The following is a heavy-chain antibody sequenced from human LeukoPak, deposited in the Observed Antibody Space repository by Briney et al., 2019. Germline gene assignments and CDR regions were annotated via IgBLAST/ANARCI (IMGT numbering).Heavy chain of an antibody. CDR3: ARGRGYTDPFDY. Sequence: LSGGSLRLSCAVSEFAVTGHYMSWVRQAPGKGLEWVSLIYSGGDTYYADSVKGRFTISRDSSKNTLYLQMNSLRAEDTAVYYCARGRGYTDPFDYWGQGALVTVSS. V-gene: IGHV3-66*01. J-gene: IGHJ4*02. CDR1: EFAVTGHY. D-gene: IGHD5-18*01. CDR2: IYSGGDT.